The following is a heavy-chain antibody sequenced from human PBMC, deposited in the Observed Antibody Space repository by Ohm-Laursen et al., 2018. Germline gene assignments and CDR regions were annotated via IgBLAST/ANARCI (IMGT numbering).Heavy chain of an antibody. Sequence: SLRLSCTASGFTFSSYAMSWVCQTPGKGLEWVANIKQDGGEKNFADSVKGRFTISRDNAKNSLYLQMNSLRAEDTAVYYCARDVAHGGYGFGMDVWGQGTTVTVSS. CDR3: ARDVAHGGYGFGMDV. J-gene: IGHJ6*02. V-gene: IGHV3-7*01. CDR1: GFTFSSYA. CDR2: IKQDGGEK. D-gene: IGHD5-12*01.